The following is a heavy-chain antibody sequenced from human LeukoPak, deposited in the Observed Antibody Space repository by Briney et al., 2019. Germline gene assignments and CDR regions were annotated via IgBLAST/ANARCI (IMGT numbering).Heavy chain of an antibody. J-gene: IGHJ3*02. Sequence: PSQTLSLTCTVSGDSVTSGGYFWTSIRQHPGKGLEWIGYISDSGTTSYNPSLKSRVSISVATSNNQFSLRLSSVSAADTAVYYCARDVVVTSSPDAFDIWGQGTMVTVSS. CDR1: GDSVTSGGYF. D-gene: IGHD2-21*02. CDR2: ISDSGTT. CDR3: ARDVVVTSSPDAFDI. V-gene: IGHV4-31*03.